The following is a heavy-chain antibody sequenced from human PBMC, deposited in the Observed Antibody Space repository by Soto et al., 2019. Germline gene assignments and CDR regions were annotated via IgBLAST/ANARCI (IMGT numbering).Heavy chain of an antibody. CDR2: IIPIFGTA. J-gene: IGHJ5*02. Sequence: QVQLVQSGAEVKKPGSSVKVSCKASGGTFSSYAISWVRQAPGQGLEWMGGIIPIFGTANYAQKFQGRVTITADESMSTAYMELSSLRSEDTAVYYCAADCSGGSCYSSHNWFDPWGQGTLVTVSS. D-gene: IGHD2-15*01. V-gene: IGHV1-69*12. CDR1: GGTFSSYA. CDR3: AADCSGGSCYSSHNWFDP.